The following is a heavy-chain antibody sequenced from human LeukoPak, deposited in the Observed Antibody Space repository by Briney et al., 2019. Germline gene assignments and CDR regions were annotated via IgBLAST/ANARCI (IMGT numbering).Heavy chain of an antibody. Sequence: ASVKVSCKVSGYTLTELSMHWVRQAPGKGLEWMGGFDPEDGETIYAQKFQGRVTMTEDTSTDTAYMELSSLRSEDTAVYYCATMLLLPDAFDIWGQGTMVTVSS. CDR1: GYTLTELS. CDR2: FDPEDGET. CDR3: ATMLLLPDAFDI. D-gene: IGHD2-21*02. J-gene: IGHJ3*02. V-gene: IGHV1-24*01.